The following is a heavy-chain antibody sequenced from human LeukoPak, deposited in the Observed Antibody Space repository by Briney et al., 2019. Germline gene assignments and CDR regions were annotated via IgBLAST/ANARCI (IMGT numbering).Heavy chain of an antibody. CDR1: GGSISSYY. CDR3: ARRGPQYSSGWDYYYGMDV. V-gene: IGHV4-59*08. CDR2: IYYSGST. J-gene: IGHJ6*02. Sequence: SETLSLTCTVSGGSISSYYWSWIRQPPGKGLEWIGYIYYSGSTNYNPSLKSRVTISVDTSKNQFSLKLSSVTAADTAVYYYARRGPQYSSGWDYYYGMDVWGQGTTVTVSS. D-gene: IGHD6-19*01.